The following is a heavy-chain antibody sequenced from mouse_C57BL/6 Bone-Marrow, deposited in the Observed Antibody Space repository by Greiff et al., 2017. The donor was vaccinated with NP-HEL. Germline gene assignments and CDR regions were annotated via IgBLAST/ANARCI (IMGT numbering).Heavy chain of an antibody. Sequence: QVQLQQPGADLVKPGASVKLSCKASGYTFTSFWMHWVKQRPGRGLEWIGRIDPNSGGTKFNEKFKTKATLTVDKTSSTAYMQLSSLPSEDSAVYYCARYYYGSRGWYFDVWGTGTTVTVSS. CDR3: ARYYYGSRGWYFDV. D-gene: IGHD1-1*01. V-gene: IGHV1-72*01. CDR2: IDPNSGGT. CDR1: GYTFTSFW. J-gene: IGHJ1*03.